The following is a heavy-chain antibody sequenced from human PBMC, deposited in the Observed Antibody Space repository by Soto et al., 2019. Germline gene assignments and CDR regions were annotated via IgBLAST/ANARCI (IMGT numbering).Heavy chain of an antibody. Sequence: QVQLVESGGGVVQPGRSLRLSCAASGFTFSSYGMHWVRQAPGKGLEWVAVISYDGSNKYYADSVKGRFTISRDNSKKTLYLQMNSLRAEDTAVYYCAKATSYDSSGYGVLGVDYWGQGTLVTVSS. D-gene: IGHD3-22*01. J-gene: IGHJ4*02. CDR2: ISYDGSNK. CDR1: GFTFSSYG. V-gene: IGHV3-30*18. CDR3: AKATSYDSSGYGVLGVDY.